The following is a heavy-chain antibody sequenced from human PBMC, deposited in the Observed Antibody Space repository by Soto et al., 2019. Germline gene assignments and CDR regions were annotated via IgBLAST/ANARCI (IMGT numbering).Heavy chain of an antibody. V-gene: IGHV1-69*13. CDR3: ARDHLNTIFGVVIIPLDV. CDR1: GGTFSSYA. J-gene: IGHJ6*02. Sequence: SVKVSCKACGGTFSSYAISWVRQAPGQGLEWMGGIIPIFGTANYAQKFQGRVTITADESTSTAYMELRSLRSDDTAVYYCARDHLNTIFGVVIIPLDVWGQGTTVTVSS. CDR2: IIPIFGTA. D-gene: IGHD3-3*01.